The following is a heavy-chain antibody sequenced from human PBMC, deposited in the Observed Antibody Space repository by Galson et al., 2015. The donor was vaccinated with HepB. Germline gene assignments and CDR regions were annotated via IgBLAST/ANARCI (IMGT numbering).Heavy chain of an antibody. Sequence: SVKVSCKASGYTFTGFYVYWVRQAPGQGLEWMGWINPNSGVTNYAQKFRGRVTLTWDTSISTAYMELTRLRSDDTAVYYCATNRGSPDPERGHYGMDVWGQGTSVTVSS. D-gene: IGHD3-16*01. V-gene: IGHV1-2*02. CDR3: ATNRGSPDPERGHYGMDV. CDR2: INPNSGVT. J-gene: IGHJ6*02. CDR1: GYTFTGFY.